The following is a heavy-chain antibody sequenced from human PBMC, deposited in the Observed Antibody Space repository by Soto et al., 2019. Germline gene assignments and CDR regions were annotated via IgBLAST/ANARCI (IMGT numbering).Heavy chain of an antibody. CDR2: IWYDGSNK. V-gene: IGHV3-33*01. CDR3: ARAPVVGAPDY. J-gene: IGHJ4*02. CDR1: GFTFSSYG. Sequence: PGGSLRLSCAASGFTFSSYGMHWVRQAPGKGLEWVAVIWYDGSNKYYADSVKGRFTISRDNSKNTLYLQMNSLRAEDTAVYYCARAPVVGAPDYWGQGTLVTVSS. D-gene: IGHD1-26*01.